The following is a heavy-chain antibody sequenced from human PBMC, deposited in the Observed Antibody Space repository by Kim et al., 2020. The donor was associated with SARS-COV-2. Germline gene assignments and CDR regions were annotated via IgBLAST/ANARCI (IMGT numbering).Heavy chain of an antibody. CDR3: ARDRITIFGVATGYYYYGMDV. CDR2: ISSSGSTI. D-gene: IGHD3-3*01. CDR1: GFTFSSYE. J-gene: IGHJ6*02. Sequence: GGSLRLSCAASGFTFSSYEMNWVRQAPGKGLEWVSYISSSGSTIYYADSVKGRFTISRDNAKNSLYLQMNSLRAEDTAVYYCARDRITIFGVATGYYYYGMDVWGQGTTVTVSS. V-gene: IGHV3-48*03.